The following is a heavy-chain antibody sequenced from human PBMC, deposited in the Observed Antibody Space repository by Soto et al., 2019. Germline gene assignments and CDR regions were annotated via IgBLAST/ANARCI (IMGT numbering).Heavy chain of an antibody. CDR2: IWYDGSNK. CDR1: GFTFSSYG. D-gene: IGHD6-19*01. CDR3: ARDGIAVAGNSVHFDY. V-gene: IGHV3-33*01. Sequence: GGSLRLSCAASGFTFSSYGMHWVRRAPGKGLEWVAVIWYDGSNKYYADSVKGRFTISRDNSKNTLYLQMNSLRAEDTAVYYCARDGIAVAGNSVHFDYWGQGTLVTVSS. J-gene: IGHJ4*02.